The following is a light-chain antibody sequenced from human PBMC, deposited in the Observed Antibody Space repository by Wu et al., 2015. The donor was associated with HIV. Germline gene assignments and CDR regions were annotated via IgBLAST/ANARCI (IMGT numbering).Light chain of an antibody. V-gene: IGKV3-11*01. CDR2: DAS. CDR1: QSVSRS. Sequence: EIVLTQSPVTLSLSPGERATLSCRASQSVSRSLVWFQQKPGQAPRLLIYDASNRVTGIPPRFSGSGSGTHFTPNISSLEPDDFAIYYCQQSINGPLTFGQGTRLDNK. CDR3: QQSINGPLT. J-gene: IGKJ5*01.